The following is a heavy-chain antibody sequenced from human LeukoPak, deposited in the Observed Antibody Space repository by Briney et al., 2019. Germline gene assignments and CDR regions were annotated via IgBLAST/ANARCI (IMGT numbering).Heavy chain of an antibody. CDR2: VYSGGST. D-gene: IGHD1-1*01. J-gene: IGHJ6*02. Sequence: GGSLRLSCEASGVTVSSNYMSWVRQDPRRGLEWASVVYSGGSTYYADSVKGRFTISRDNPKNTLYLQMNSLRAEDTAVYYCARGVTTGTTPYYYAMDVWGQGTTVTVSS. CDR1: GVTVSSNY. CDR3: ARGVTTGTTPYYYAMDV. V-gene: IGHV3-53*01.